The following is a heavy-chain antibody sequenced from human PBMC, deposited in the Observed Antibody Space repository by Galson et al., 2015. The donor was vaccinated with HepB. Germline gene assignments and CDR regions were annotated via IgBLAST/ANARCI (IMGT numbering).Heavy chain of an antibody. J-gene: IGHJ4*02. D-gene: IGHD1-26*01. V-gene: IGHV3-23*01. CDR3: AKGDSPLLDPFDY. CDR2: ISGSGGNT. Sequence: SLRLSCAASGFTFSSYAMSWVRQAPGKGLEWVSAISGSGGNTYYADSVKGRFTISRDNFKNTLYLQMNSLRAEDTAVYYCAKGDSPLLDPFDYWGQGTLVTVSS. CDR1: GFTFSSYA.